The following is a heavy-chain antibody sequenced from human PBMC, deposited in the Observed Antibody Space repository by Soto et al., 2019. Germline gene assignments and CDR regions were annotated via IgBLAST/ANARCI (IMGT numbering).Heavy chain of an antibody. D-gene: IGHD6-6*01. J-gene: IGHJ6*02. V-gene: IGHV3-23*01. CDR1: GFTFSSYA. CDR3: AKAYENSSRRYYYYYGMDV. Sequence: GGSLRLSCAASGFTFSSYAMSWVRQAPGKGLEWVSAISGSGGSTYYADSVKGRFTISRDNSKNTLYLQMNSLRAEDTAVYYCAKAYENSSRRYYYYYGMDVCGQGTTLTVSS. CDR2: ISGSGGST.